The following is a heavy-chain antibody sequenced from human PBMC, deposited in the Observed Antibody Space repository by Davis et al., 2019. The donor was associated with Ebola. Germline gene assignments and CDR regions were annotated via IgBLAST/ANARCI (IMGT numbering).Heavy chain of an antibody. V-gene: IGHV1-8*01. CDR3: ATGWGYGDYDVDYYYYGMDV. J-gene: IGHJ6*02. CDR1: GYTFTSYD. Sequence: ASVKVSCKASGYTFTSYDINWVRQATEQGLEWMGWMNPNSGNTGYAQKFQGRVTMTRNTSISTAYMELSSLRSEDTAVYYCATGWGYGDYDVDYYYYGMDVWGQGTTVTVSS. D-gene: IGHD4-17*01. CDR2: MNPNSGNT.